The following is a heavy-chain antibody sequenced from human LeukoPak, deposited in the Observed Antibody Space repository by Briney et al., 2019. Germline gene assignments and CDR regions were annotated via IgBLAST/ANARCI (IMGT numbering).Heavy chain of an antibody. CDR3: ARDMGYDFWSGYYYYMDV. Sequence: GGSLRLSCAASGLSVSKNYMSWVRQAPGKGLEWVAVLYGGGATFYADSVKGRFTISRDSSKNSLYLQMNSLRAEDTAVYHCARDMGYDFWSGYYYYMDVWGKGTTVTVSS. J-gene: IGHJ6*03. CDR2: LYGGGAT. CDR1: GLSVSKNY. D-gene: IGHD3-3*01. V-gene: IGHV3-66*01.